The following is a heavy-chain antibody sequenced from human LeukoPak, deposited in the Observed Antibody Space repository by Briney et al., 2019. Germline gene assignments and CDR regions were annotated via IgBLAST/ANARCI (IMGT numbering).Heavy chain of an antibody. J-gene: IGHJ4*02. CDR2: ISGSGGST. Sequence: GGSLRFSCAASGFSFSSYAMSWVRQAPGKGLEWVSAISGSGGSTYYADSVKGRFTISRDNSKNTLYLQMNSLRAEDTAVYYCAKAPLYGSGSSHFDYWGQGTLVTVSS. V-gene: IGHV3-23*01. D-gene: IGHD3-10*01. CDR3: AKAPLYGSGSSHFDY. CDR1: GFSFSSYA.